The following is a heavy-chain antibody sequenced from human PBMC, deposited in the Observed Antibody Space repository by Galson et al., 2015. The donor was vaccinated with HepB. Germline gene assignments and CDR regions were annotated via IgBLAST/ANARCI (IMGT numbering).Heavy chain of an antibody. CDR3: ARDKGDGVGVVAAILYFDY. CDR1: GFTFSSYT. D-gene: IGHD2-15*01. Sequence: SLRLSCAASGFTFSSYTMHWVRQAPGKGLEWVAVISYDGSNKYYADSVKGRFTISRDNSKNTLYLQMNSLRDEDTAVYYCARDKGDGVGVVAAILYFDYWGQGTLVTVSS. CDR2: ISYDGSNK. V-gene: IGHV3-30*04. J-gene: IGHJ4*02.